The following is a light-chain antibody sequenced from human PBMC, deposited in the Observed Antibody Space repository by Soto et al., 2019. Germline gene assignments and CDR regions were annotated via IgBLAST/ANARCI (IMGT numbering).Light chain of an antibody. CDR1: SSDVGGYNY. CDR3: SSYTSSSTLGYV. J-gene: IGLJ1*01. CDR2: DVS. Sequence: QSVLTQPASVSGSPGQSSTISCTGTSSDVGGYNYVSWYQQHPGKAPKLMIYDVSNRPSGVSNRFSGSKSGNTASLTISGLQAEDEADHYCSSYTSSSTLGYVFGTGTKVTVL. V-gene: IGLV2-14*01.